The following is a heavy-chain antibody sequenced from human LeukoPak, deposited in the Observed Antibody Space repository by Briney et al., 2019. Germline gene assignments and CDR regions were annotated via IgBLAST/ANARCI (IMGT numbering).Heavy chain of an antibody. V-gene: IGHV3-66*01. CDR3: ARDYDSSGYNDY. CDR1: GFTVSSNY. CDR2: IYSGGST. Sequence: GRSLRLSCAASGFTVSSNYMSWVRQAPGKGLEWVSVIYSGGSTYYADSVKGRFTISRDNAKNSLYLQMNSLRAEDTAVYYCARDYDSSGYNDYWGQGTLVTVSS. J-gene: IGHJ4*02. D-gene: IGHD3-22*01.